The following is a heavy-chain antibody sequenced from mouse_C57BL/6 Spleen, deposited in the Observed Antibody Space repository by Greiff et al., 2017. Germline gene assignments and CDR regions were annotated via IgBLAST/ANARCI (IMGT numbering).Heavy chain of an antibody. CDR3: ARHEGAYYAMDY. Sequence: VQLQESGAELVKPGASVKLSCKASGYTFPEYTLHWVKQRSGQGLEWIGWFYPGSGSIKYNEKFKDKATLTADKSSSTVYMELSRLTSEDSAVYFCARHEGAYYAMDYWGQGTSVTVSS. V-gene: IGHV1-62-2*01. J-gene: IGHJ4*01. CDR2: FYPGSGSI. CDR1: GYTFPEYT.